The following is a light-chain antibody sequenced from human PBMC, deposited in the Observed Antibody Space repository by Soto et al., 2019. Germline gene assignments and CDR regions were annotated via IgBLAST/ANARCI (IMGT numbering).Light chain of an antibody. J-gene: IGKJ1*01. CDR1: QSVGSD. CDR3: QQYTDWPQT. CDR2: GAS. Sequence: DIVMTQSPATLSVSPGERATLSCRASQSVGSDLAWYQQKPGQAPSLLIYGASARATGIPARFSGSGFGAEFTLTISSLQSDDLAVYHCQQYTDWPQTFGQGTKVEIK. V-gene: IGKV3-15*01.